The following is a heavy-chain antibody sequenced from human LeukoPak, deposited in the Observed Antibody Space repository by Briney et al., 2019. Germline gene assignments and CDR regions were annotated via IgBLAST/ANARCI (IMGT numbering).Heavy chain of an antibody. Sequence: SETLSLTCTVSGGSISSGGYYWSWIRQHPGKGLEWIGYIYYSGSTYYNPSLKSRVTISVDTSKNQFSLKLSSVTAADTAVYYCAGVRQLAGGRWFDPWGQGTLVTVSS. J-gene: IGHJ5*02. CDR1: GGSISSGGYY. CDR3: AGVRQLAGGRWFDP. D-gene: IGHD6-6*01. CDR2: IYYSGST. V-gene: IGHV4-31*03.